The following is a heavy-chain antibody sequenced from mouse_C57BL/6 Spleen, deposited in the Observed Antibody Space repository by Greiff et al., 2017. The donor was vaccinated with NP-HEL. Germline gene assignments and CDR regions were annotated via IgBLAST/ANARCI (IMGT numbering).Heavy chain of an antibody. Sequence: QVQLQQSGAELAKPGASVKLSCKASGYTFTSYWMHWVKQRPGQGLEWIGYINPSSGYTKYNQKFKDKATLTADKYSSTAYMQLSSLTYEDSAVYYCARDYYGSQSPYYFDYCGQGTTLTVSS. CDR3: ARDYYGSQSPYYFDY. J-gene: IGHJ2*01. D-gene: IGHD1-1*01. V-gene: IGHV1-7*01. CDR2: INPSSGYT. CDR1: GYTFTSYW.